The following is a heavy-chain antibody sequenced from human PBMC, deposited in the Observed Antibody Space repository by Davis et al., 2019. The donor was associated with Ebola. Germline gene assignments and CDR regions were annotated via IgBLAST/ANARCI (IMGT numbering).Heavy chain of an antibody. Sequence: SGPTPVTPTHTLTPTSTFPGPSLSPRGVGVGWTPQPPGKPRERLALTYSDDDKRYSPSLTSRLTITKDTSKNQVVLTMTNMDPVDTATYYCAHRPTGGYFDYWGQGTLVTVSS. CDR1: GPSLSPRGVG. V-gene: IGHV2-5*02. CDR2: TYSDDDK. CDR3: AHRPTGGYFDY. J-gene: IGHJ4*02.